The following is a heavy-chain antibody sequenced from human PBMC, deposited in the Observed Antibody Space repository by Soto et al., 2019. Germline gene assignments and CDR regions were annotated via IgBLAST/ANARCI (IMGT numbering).Heavy chain of an antibody. Sequence: QVQLVQSGAEVKKPGASVKVSCKASGYTFTSYGISWVRQAPGQGLEWMGWISAYNGNTNYAQKLQGRVTMTTDTSTSKAYMELRSLRSDDTAVYYCARITSGWYVPVYGMDVWGQGTTVTVSS. CDR2: ISAYNGNT. CDR1: GYTFTSYG. D-gene: IGHD6-19*01. CDR3: ARITSGWYVPVYGMDV. V-gene: IGHV1-18*01. J-gene: IGHJ6*02.